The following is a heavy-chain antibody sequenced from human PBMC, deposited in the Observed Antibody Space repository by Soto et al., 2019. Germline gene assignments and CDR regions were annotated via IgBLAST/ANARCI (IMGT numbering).Heavy chain of an antibody. J-gene: IGHJ6*02. Sequence: QVQLVQSGAEVKKPGSSVKVSCKASGGTFSSYAISWVRQAPGQGLEWMGGIIPILGTANYAQKFQGRATITADESTSTAYMELSSLRTDDTAVYYCARGDSYHYYGMDVWGQGTTVTVSS. CDR2: IIPILGTA. CDR1: GGTFSSYA. CDR3: ARGDSYHYYGMDV. D-gene: IGHD3-16*01. V-gene: IGHV1-69*11.